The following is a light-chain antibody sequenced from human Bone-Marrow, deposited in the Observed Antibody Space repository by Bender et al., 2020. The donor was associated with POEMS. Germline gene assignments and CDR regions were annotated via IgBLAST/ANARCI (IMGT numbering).Light chain of an antibody. CDR1: SSDIGTFDL. J-gene: IGLJ2*01. Sequence: QSALTQPPSVSGSPGQSVTISCTGTSSDIGTFDLVSWYQQTPGTAPQLIIYEVNRPSGVPDRFSGSKSGNTAFLTISGLQAEDEADYFCCSYVGSSTWVFGGGTKVTVL. CDR2: EV. V-gene: IGLV2-18*02. CDR3: CSYVGSSTWV.